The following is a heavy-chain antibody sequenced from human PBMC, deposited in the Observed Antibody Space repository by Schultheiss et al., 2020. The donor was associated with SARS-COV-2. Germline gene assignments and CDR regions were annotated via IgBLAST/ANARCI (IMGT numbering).Heavy chain of an antibody. V-gene: IGHV3-20*04. J-gene: IGHJ4*02. D-gene: IGHD3-3*01. Sequence: GGSLRLSCAASGFTFDDYGMRWVRQAPGKGLEWVAGINWNGGSTGYADSVKGRFTISRDNAKNSLYLQMNSLRADDTALYYCARDRSFWSAYPQYWGQGTLVTVSS. CDR2: INWNGGST. CDR3: ARDRSFWSAYPQY. CDR1: GFTFDDYG.